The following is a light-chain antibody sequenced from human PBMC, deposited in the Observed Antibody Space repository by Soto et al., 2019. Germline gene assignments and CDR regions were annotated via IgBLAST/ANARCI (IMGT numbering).Light chain of an antibody. Sequence: VMTQAPATLSVSPGERATLSCRASQTINNNVAWYQLKDGQVPRLLIYGASTRATGIPARFSGSGSGTDFTLTISSLEPEDFAVYYCQQRSNWPPWTFGQGTKVDIK. J-gene: IGKJ1*01. CDR2: GAS. CDR1: QTINNN. CDR3: QQRSNWPPWT. V-gene: IGKV3-11*01.